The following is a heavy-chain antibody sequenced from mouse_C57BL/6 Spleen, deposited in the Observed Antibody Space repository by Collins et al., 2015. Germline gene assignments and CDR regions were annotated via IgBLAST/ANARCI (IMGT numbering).Heavy chain of an antibody. CDR2: INTYSGVP. CDR3: ARGNYDAMDY. Sequence: KASGYTFTTYGMSWVKQAPGKGLKWMGWINTYSGVPTYADDFKGRFAFSLETSASTAHLQINNLKNEDTATYFCARGNYDAMDYWGQGTSVTVSS. CDR1: GYTFTTYG. J-gene: IGHJ4*01. D-gene: IGHD2-1*01. V-gene: IGHV9-3*01.